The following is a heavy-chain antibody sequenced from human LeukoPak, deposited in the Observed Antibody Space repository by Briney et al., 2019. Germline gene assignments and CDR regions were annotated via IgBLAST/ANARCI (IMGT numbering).Heavy chain of an antibody. CDR3: EGYYYGSGSPDY. Sequence: GGSLRLSCAAFGFTFSSYAMSWVRQAPGRGREWVSAISGSGGSTYYADSVKGRFTISRDNSKNTLYLQMNSLRAEDTAVYYCEGYYYGSGSPDYWGQGTLVTVSS. CDR2: ISGSGGST. D-gene: IGHD3-10*01. J-gene: IGHJ4*02. CDR1: GFTFSSYA. V-gene: IGHV3-23*01.